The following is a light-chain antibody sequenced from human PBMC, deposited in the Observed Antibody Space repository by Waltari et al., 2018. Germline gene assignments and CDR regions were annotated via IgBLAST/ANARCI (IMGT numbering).Light chain of an antibody. CDR3: QQYNTYWT. V-gene: IGKV1-5*03. CDR2: KTS. J-gene: IGKJ1*01. CDR1: QHVDTS. Sequence: DIQMTQSPSTLSASIRATVTITSRASQHVDTSLAWYQQKPGNAPKLLVYKTSTVQSGVPSRFSGSGSGTHCTLTISSLQPDDFATYYCQQYNTYWTFGQGTKVE.